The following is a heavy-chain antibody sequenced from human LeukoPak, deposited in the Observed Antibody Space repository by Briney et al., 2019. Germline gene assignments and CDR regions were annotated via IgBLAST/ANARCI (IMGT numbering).Heavy chain of an antibody. Sequence: PSETLSLTCTVSGGSISSYSWSWIRQPAGKGLEWIGRIYTSGSTNYNPPLKSRVTMSVDTSKNQFSLKLSSVTAADTAVYYCAREDSSGYYYLVSYWGQGTLVTVSS. CDR3: AREDSSGYYYLVSY. CDR2: IYTSGST. D-gene: IGHD3-22*01. J-gene: IGHJ4*02. CDR1: GGSISSYS. V-gene: IGHV4-4*07.